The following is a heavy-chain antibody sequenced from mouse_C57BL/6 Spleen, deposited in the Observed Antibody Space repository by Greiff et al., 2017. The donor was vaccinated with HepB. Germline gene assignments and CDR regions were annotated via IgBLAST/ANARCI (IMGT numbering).Heavy chain of an antibody. J-gene: IGHJ4*01. V-gene: IGHV5-16*01. Sequence: DVMLVESEGGLVQPGSSMKLSCTASGFTFSDYYMAWVRQVPEKGLEWVANINYDGSSTYYLDSLKSRFIISRDNAKNILYLQMSSLKSEDTATYYCARDLDGYYGNAMDYWGQGTSVTVSS. D-gene: IGHD2-3*01. CDR2: INYDGSST. CDR1: GFTFSDYY. CDR3: ARDLDGYYGNAMDY.